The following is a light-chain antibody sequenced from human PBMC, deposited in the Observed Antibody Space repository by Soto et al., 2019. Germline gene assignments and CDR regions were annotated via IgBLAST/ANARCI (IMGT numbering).Light chain of an antibody. J-gene: IGKJ4*01. CDR1: QSIANF. CDR2: DAS. V-gene: IGKV1-33*01. Sequence: DVQMTQSSSSLSASVGDRVIITCRANQSIANFLNWFQQRPGEAPKLLISDASHLEVGVPSRFSGSGSGTDSVLTISDLQSEDYATYFCQQYEYLPLTFGGGTRV. CDR3: QQYEYLPLT.